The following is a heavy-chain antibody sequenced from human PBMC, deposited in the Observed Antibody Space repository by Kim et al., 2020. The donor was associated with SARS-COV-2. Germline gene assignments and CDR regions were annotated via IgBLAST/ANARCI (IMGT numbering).Heavy chain of an antibody. Sequence: SETLSLTCTVSGGSISSSSYYWGWIRQPPGKGLEWIGSIYYSGSTYYNPSLKSRVTISVDTSKNQFSLKLSSVTAADTAVYYCARQVVATIFRPRWFDPWGQGTLVTVSS. J-gene: IGHJ5*02. V-gene: IGHV4-39*01. D-gene: IGHD5-12*01. CDR1: GGSISSSSYY. CDR2: IYYSGST. CDR3: ARQVVATIFRPRWFDP.